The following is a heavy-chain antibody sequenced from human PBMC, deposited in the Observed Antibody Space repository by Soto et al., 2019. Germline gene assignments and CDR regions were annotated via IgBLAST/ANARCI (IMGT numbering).Heavy chain of an antibody. D-gene: IGHD5-18*01. J-gene: IGHJ5*02. CDR1: GGSVSYGNYY. V-gene: IGHV4-61*01. CDR3: ARIPVDTSMIYWLDP. Sequence: SETLSLTCTVSGGSVSYGNYYWSWIRQPPGKGLEWIGYLYDSGSTDYNPSLKSRVTISVDTSKNQFSLKLTSVTAADTAVYYCARIPVDTSMIYWLDPWGQGTLVTVSS. CDR2: LYDSGST.